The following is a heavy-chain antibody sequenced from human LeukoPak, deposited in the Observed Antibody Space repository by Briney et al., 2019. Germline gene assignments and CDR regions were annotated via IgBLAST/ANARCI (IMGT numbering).Heavy chain of an antibody. V-gene: IGHV3-23*01. Sequence: QPGGSLRLSCAASGSTFSRYVMTWVRQAPGKGLEWVSSISASGGSTYYADSVKGRFTIARDNSKNPLYLQMSSLRAEDTAVYYCARSYYYGSGSSYVSFDYWGQGTLVTVSS. CDR3: ARSYYYGSGSSYVSFDY. D-gene: IGHD3-10*01. CDR1: GSTFSRYV. CDR2: ISASGGST. J-gene: IGHJ4*02.